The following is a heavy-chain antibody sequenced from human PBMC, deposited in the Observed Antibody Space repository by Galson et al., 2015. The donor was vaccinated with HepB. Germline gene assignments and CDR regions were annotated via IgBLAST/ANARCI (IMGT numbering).Heavy chain of an antibody. J-gene: IGHJ4*02. CDR2: ISYDGSNK. CDR1: GFTFSSYA. D-gene: IGHD6-13*01. CDR3: ARDLSNSSPGLWPLLLPYVFDY. Sequence: SLRLSCAASGFTFSSYAMHWVRQAPGKGLEWVAVISYDGSNKYYADSVKGRFTISRDNSKNTLYLQMNSLRAEDTAVYYCARDLSNSSPGLWPLLLPYVFDYWGQGTLVTVSS. V-gene: IGHV3-30-3*01.